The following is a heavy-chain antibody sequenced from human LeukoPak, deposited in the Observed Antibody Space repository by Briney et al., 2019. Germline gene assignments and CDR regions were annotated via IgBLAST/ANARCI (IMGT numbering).Heavy chain of an antibody. CDR3: AKEGTARRITIFGVVLNYFDY. Sequence: GGSLRLSFAASGFTFSSYWMSWVRQAPGKGLEWVANIKQDGSEKYYVDSVKGRFTISRDNAKNSLYLQMNSLRAEDTAVYYCAKEGTARRITIFGVVLNYFDYWGQGTLVTVSS. D-gene: IGHD3-3*01. CDR1: GFTFSSYW. J-gene: IGHJ4*02. CDR2: IKQDGSEK. V-gene: IGHV3-7*01.